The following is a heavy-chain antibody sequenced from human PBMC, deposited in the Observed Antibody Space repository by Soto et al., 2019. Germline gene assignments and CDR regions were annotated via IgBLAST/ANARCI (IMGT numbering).Heavy chain of an antibody. J-gene: IGHJ2*01. V-gene: IGHV2-70*04. CDR3: ARMVGYCTNGVCYTGWYFDL. CDR1: GFSLSTSGMR. CDR2: IDWDDDK. D-gene: IGHD2-8*01. Sequence: SGPTLVNPTQTLTLTCTFSGFSLSTSGMRVSWIRQPPGKALEWLARIDWDDDKFYSTSLKTRLTISKDTSKNQVVLTMTNMDPVDTATYYCARMVGYCTNGVCYTGWYFDLWGRGTLVTVSS.